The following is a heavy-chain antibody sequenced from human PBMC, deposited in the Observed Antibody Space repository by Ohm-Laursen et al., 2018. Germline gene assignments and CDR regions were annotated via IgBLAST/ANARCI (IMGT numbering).Heavy chain of an antibody. V-gene: IGHV4-4*07. CDR3: ARDQGSGWYGY. J-gene: IGHJ4*02. CDR1: GDSINSYY. Sequence: SETLSLTCPVSGDSINSYYWSWIRQPAGKGLEWVGRISSGSTNYNPSLKSRLTMSIDTSKNQFSLKLSSVTAADTAVYYCARDQGSGWYGYWGQGTLVTVSS. CDR2: ISSGST. D-gene: IGHD6-19*01.